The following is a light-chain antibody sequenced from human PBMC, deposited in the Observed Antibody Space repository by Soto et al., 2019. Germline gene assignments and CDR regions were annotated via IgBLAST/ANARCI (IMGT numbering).Light chain of an antibody. CDR3: QQYNSYSPYN. Sequence: DIQTTQSPSTLAASIGDTVTITCRASQSVSSWLAWYQQKPGEAPNLLIYEASTLETGVPSRFSGSGSGTKFTLTISSLQPDDFATYYCQQYNSYSPYNFGQGTKLEIK. J-gene: IGKJ2*01. CDR2: EAS. V-gene: IGKV1-5*03. CDR1: QSVSSW.